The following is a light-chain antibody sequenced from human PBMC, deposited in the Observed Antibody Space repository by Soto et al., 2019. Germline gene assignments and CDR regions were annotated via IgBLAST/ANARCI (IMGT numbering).Light chain of an antibody. Sequence: QSVLTQPASVSGSPGQSITISCTGTSSDVGGYNSVSWYQHHPGIAPKLMIYDVSNRPSGVSNRFSGSKSGNTASLIISGLQAEDEADYYCSSYTSSITLVFGGGTKLTVL. CDR3: SSYTSSITLV. CDR2: DVS. J-gene: IGLJ2*01. V-gene: IGLV2-14*03. CDR1: SSDVGGYNS.